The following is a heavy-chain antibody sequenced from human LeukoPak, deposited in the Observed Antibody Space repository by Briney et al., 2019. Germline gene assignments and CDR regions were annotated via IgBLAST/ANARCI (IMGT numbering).Heavy chain of an antibody. CDR2: RYYSGTT. D-gene: IGHD6-6*01. CDR1: GGSVSSSSHY. V-gene: IGHV4-39*01. Sequence: KPSETLTLTCTVSGGSVSSSSHYWTWIRQPPGKGLEWIGSRYYSGTTYYDPSLQSRVTISVDTPKNQFSLKLSSVTAADTAVYYCARYSSSSGWFDPWGQGTLVTVSS. CDR3: ARYSSSSGWFDP. J-gene: IGHJ5*02.